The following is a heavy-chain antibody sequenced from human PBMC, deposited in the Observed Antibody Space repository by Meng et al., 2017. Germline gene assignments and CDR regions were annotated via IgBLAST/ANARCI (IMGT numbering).Heavy chain of an antibody. CDR2: AYYRSKWYH. CDR1: GDSVSSNSAA. D-gene: IGHD1-26*01. CDR3: ARGSYSFDS. Sequence: QIPLQQSCRGLVKPSQTPSLICAISGDSVSSNSAAWNWIRQSPSRGLEWLGRAYYRSKWYHDYAESVKSRISIDPDTSKNQFSLQLRSVTPEDSAVYYCARGSYSFDSWGQRTLVTVSS. V-gene: IGHV6-1*01. J-gene: IGHJ4*02.